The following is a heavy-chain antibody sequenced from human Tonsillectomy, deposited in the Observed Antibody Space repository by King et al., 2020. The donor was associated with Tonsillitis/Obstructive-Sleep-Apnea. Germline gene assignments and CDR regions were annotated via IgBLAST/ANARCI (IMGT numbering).Heavy chain of an antibody. CDR3: ARGYGYYDFWSCYYTCMESDAFDI. V-gene: IGHV1-18*01. CDR2: ISAYNGNT. J-gene: IGHJ3*02. Sequence: QLVQSGAEVKKPGASVKVSCKASGYTFTSYGISWVRQAPGQGLEWMGWISAYNGNTNYAQKLQGRVTMTTDTSTSTAYMELRSLRCDDTAVYYCARGYGYYDFWSCYYTCMESDAFDIWGQGTMVTVSS. CDR1: GYTFTSYG. D-gene: IGHD3-3*01.